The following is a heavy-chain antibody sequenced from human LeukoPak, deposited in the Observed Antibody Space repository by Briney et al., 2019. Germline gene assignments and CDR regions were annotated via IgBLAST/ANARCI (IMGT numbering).Heavy chain of an antibody. CDR3: ARSRGIQLWLRGAFDY. CDR2: INPNSGGT. Sequence: ASVKVSCKASGYTFTGYYMHWVRQAPGQGLEWMGWINPNSGGTNYAQKFQGRVTMTRDTSISTAYMELSRLRSDDTAVYYCARSRGIQLWLRGAFDYWGQGTLVTVSS. J-gene: IGHJ4*02. D-gene: IGHD5-18*01. CDR1: GYTFTGYY. V-gene: IGHV1-2*02.